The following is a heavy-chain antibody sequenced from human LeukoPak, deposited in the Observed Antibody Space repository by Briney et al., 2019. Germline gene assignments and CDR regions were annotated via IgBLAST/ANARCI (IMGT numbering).Heavy chain of an antibody. J-gene: IGHJ4*02. Sequence: SETLSLTCAVYGGSFSGYYWSWIRQPPGKGLERIGEINHSGSTNYNPSLKSRVTISVDTSKNQFSLKLSSVTAADTAVYYCARDCSGGSCYRDYWGQGTLVTVSS. V-gene: IGHV4-34*01. CDR3: ARDCSGGSCYRDY. D-gene: IGHD2-15*01. CDR1: GGSFSGYY. CDR2: INHSGST.